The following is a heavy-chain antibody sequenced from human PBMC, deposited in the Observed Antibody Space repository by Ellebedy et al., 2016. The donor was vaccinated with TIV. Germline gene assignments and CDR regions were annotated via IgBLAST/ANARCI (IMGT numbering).Heavy chain of an antibody. CDR1: GFTFSTYA. D-gene: IGHD3-3*01. CDR2: ISYDGSNK. J-gene: IGHJ4*02. CDR3: ARAIWRGYYTAPFDY. V-gene: IGHV3-30-3*01. Sequence: GESLKISCAASGFTFSTYAMHWVRQAPGKGLEWVVVISYDGSNKYYADSVRGRFTISRDDSENTVYLQMNSLRAEDTAVYYCARAIWRGYYTAPFDYWGPGTLVTVS.